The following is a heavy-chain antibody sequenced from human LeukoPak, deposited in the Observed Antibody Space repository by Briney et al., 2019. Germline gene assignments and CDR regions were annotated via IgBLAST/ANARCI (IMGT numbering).Heavy chain of an antibody. CDR2: ISTSGDRT. CDR3: ARPNYGDYVLGYYYMDV. D-gene: IGHD4-17*01. CDR1: GFTFSTYA. J-gene: IGHJ6*03. Sequence: GGSLRLSCAASGFTFSTYAMTWVRQAPGKGLEWVSGISTSGDRTYYADSVKGRFTISRDNSKNTLYLQMNSLRAEDTAVYYCARPNYGDYVLGYYYMDVWGKGTTVTVSS. V-gene: IGHV3-23*01.